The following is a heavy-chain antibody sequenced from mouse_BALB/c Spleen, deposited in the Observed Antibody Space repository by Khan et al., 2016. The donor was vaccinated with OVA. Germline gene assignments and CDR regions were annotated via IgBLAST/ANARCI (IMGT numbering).Heavy chain of an antibody. CDR3: ARGKDYGYYFDY. Sequence: EVELVESGPGLVKPSQSLSLTCTVTGYSITSGYAWNWIRQFPGNKLGWMGYISYSGGTSYNPSLKSRISFTRDTSKNQFFLQLNSVTTEDTATYYCARGKDYGYYFDYWGQGTPLTVSS. CDR2: ISYSGGT. V-gene: IGHV3-2*02. D-gene: IGHD1-1*01. J-gene: IGHJ2*01. CDR1: GYSITSGYA.